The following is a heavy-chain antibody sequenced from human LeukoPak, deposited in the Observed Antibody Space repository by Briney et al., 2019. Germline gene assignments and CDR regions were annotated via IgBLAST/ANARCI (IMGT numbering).Heavy chain of an antibody. CDR3: AKDSCSGGSCYEDY. V-gene: IGHV3-23*01. CDR1: GFTFSSYA. Sequence: GGSLRLSCAASGFTFSSYAMSWVRQAPGKGLEWVSGISGSGGSTYYADSVKGRFTISRDNSKKTLYLQMNSLTAEDTAVYYCAKDSCSGGSCYEDYWGQGTLVTVSP. D-gene: IGHD2-15*01. J-gene: IGHJ4*02. CDR2: ISGSGGST.